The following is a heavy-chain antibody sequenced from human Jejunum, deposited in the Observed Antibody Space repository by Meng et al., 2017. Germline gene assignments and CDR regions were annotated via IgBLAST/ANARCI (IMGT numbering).Heavy chain of an antibody. J-gene: IGHJ1*01. CDR2: ISGSGDRA. D-gene: IGHD2-15*01. CDR1: GFTFSTYS. V-gene: IGHV3-23*01. CDR3: TRDCSADICRDSFRH. Sequence: GESLKISCAASGFTFSTYSMSWVRQAPGKGPEWVSDISGSGDRAYYADPAKGRFTISRDNSKNTLYLQMNSLRVEDTAVYYCTRDCSADICRDSFRHWGQGTLVTVSS.